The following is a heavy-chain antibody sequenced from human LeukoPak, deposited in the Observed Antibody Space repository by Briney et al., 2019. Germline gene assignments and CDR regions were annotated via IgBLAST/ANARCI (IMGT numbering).Heavy chain of an antibody. D-gene: IGHD2-8*01. V-gene: IGHV3-74*01. CDR3: ARDNGPYDY. CDR2: INGDGSST. Sequence: PGGPLRLSCAASGFTFSDYWMHWVRQAPGKGLVWVSRINGDGSSTSYADSVKGRFTISRDNVKNTLYLQMNSLRAEDTAVYYCARDNGPYDYWGQGTLVTVSS. CDR1: GFTFSDYW. J-gene: IGHJ4*02.